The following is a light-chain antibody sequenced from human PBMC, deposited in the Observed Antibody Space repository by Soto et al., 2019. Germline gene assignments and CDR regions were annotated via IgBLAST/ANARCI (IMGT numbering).Light chain of an antibody. V-gene: IGKV1-27*01. CDR3: QKYNSGLIT. CDR1: QSISSY. CDR2: GAY. J-gene: IGKJ5*01. Sequence: DIQMTQSPSSRSASVVDRVTITFRASQSISSYLNWYQQKPGKVPKLLIYGAYTLQSGVPSRFSGSGSGTDFTLTISSLQPEDVAIYYCQKYNSGLITFGQGTRLEIK.